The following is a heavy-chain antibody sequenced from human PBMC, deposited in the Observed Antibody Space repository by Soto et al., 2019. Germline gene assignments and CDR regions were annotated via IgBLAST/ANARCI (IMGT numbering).Heavy chain of an antibody. D-gene: IGHD6-13*01. CDR1: GFTFSSYW. V-gene: IGHV3-74*01. Sequence: GGSLRLSCAASGFTFSSYWMHWVRQAPGKGLMWVSRINSDGSSTSYADSVKGRFTVSRDNAENTLCLQMNSLRAEDTAVYYCARGSSTWFDYWGQGTQVTVSS. CDR2: INSDGSST. CDR3: ARGSSTWFDY. J-gene: IGHJ4*02.